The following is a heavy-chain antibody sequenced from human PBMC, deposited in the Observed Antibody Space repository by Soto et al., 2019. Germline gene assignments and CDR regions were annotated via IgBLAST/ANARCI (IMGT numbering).Heavy chain of an antibody. J-gene: IGHJ4*02. CDR1: GYSFSSHA. Sequence: QVQLEQSGSEVKKSGSSVTVSCKASGYSFSSHAITWVRQAPGQGLEWMVGIIPVFGTPSYAQKFQGRVTISADKSTNTSYLELRSLRSEDTAVYYCARGGALSTSWYWGDGLDSWGQGTQVTVSS. CDR3: ARGGALSTSWYWGDGLDS. D-gene: IGHD6-13*01. CDR2: IIPVFGTP. V-gene: IGHV1-69*06.